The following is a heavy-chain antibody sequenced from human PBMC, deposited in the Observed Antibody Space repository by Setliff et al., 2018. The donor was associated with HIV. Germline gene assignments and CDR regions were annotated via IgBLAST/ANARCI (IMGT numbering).Heavy chain of an antibody. CDR3: ARRPVLHNSGSVFGK. Sequence: PSETLSLTCTVSGDSISSSSYYWGWLRQPPGKGLECIGNIYYSGGTDYNPSLKSRLTISLDTSKNQFSLKLTSVTAADTAIYYCARRPVLHNSGSVFGKWGQGTLVTVSS. J-gene: IGHJ4*02. D-gene: IGHD6-25*01. V-gene: IGHV4-39*01. CDR1: GDSISSSSYY. CDR2: IYYSGGT.